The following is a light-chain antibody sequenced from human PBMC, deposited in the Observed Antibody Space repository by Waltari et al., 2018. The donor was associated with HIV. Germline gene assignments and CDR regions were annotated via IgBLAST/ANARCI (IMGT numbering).Light chain of an antibody. Sequence: DIVMTQSPLSLPVTPGEPASISCRSSQSLLHSNGYNSLDWYLQKPGQSPQLLIYLGSNRASGVPDRFSGAGSGTDFTLKISRVEAEDVGVYYCMQALQAPYTFGQGTKLVIK. J-gene: IGKJ2*01. V-gene: IGKV2-28*01. CDR1: QSLLHSNGYNS. CDR2: LGS. CDR3: MQALQAPYT.